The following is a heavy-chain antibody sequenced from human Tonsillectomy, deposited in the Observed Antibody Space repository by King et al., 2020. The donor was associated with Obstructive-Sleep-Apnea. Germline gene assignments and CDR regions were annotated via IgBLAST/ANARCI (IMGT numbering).Heavy chain of an antibody. CDR1: GFTFSGYA. CDR3: ASGEDYYYGMDV. Sequence: VQLVESGGGVVQPGRSLRLSCAASGFTFSGYALHWVRQAPGKGLDWLAVISFDGSKTYYTDSVKGRFTISRDNSKNTLYLQMNSLRTEDTAVYYCASGEDYYYGMDVWGQGTTVTVSS. CDR2: ISFDGSKT. J-gene: IGHJ6*02. V-gene: IGHV3-30*04.